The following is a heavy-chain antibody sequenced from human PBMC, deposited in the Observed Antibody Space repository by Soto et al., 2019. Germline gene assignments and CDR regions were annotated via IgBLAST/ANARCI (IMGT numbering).Heavy chain of an antibody. CDR1: GFSFRDHY. D-gene: IGHD3-16*01. V-gene: IGHV3-11*01. Sequence: GGSLRLSCAASGFSFRDHYMTWIRQAPGKGLELLSYISPGGDITNYVDSVKGRFTTSRDNAKNSLFLHMNSLRAEDTAVYYCTRDPRITDFWGQGTLVTVSS. J-gene: IGHJ4*02. CDR3: TRDPRITDF. CDR2: ISPGGDIT.